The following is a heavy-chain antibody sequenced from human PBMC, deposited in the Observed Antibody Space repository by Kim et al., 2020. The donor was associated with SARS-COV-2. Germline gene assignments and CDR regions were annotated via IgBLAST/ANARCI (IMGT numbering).Heavy chain of an antibody. Sequence: SETLSLTCTVSGGSISSSSYYWGWIRQPPGKGLEWIGSIYYSGSTYYNPSLKSRVTISVDTSKNQFSLKLSSVTAADTAVYYCARSSLRYFDWLLYLGGGFDYWGQGTLVTVSS. CDR1: GGSISSSSYY. CDR3: ARSSLRYFDWLLYLGGGFDY. J-gene: IGHJ4*02. CDR2: IYYSGST. V-gene: IGHV4-39*01. D-gene: IGHD3-9*01.